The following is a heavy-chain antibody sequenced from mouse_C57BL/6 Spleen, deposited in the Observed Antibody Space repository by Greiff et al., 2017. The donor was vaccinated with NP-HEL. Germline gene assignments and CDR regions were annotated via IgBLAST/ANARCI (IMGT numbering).Heavy chain of an antibody. CDR1: GYTFTDYY. CDR2: INPNNGGT. Sequence: EVQLQQSGPELVKPGASVKISCKASGYTFTDYYMNWVKQSHGKSLEWIGDINPNNGGTSYNQKFKGKATLTVDKSSSTAYMELRSLTSEDSAVYYCARDPYGSSSDWGQGTLVTVSA. CDR3: ARDPYGSSSD. V-gene: IGHV1-26*01. J-gene: IGHJ3*01. D-gene: IGHD1-1*01.